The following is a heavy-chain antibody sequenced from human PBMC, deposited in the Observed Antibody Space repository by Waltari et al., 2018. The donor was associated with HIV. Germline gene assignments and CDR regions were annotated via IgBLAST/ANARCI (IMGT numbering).Heavy chain of an antibody. J-gene: IGHJ2*01. V-gene: IGHV4-59*01. D-gene: IGHD3-16*01. CDR1: GGSISSYY. Sequence: QVQLQESGPGLVKPSETLSLTCTVSGGSISSYYWSWIRQPPGKGLEWIGYIYYSGSTNYNPSLKSRVTISVDTSKNQFSLKLSSVTAADTAVYYCARGESWLPPGYFDLWGRGTLVTVSS. CDR2: IYYSGST. CDR3: ARGESWLPPGYFDL.